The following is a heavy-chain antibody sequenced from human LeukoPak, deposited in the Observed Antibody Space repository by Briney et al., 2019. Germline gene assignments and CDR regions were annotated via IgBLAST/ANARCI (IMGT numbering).Heavy chain of an antibody. Sequence: PSETLSLTCAVYGGSFSGYYWSWIRQPPGKGPEWIGEINHSGSTNYNPSLKSRVTISVDTSKNQFSLKLSSVTAADTAVYYCARGASYYYDSSGYFGAFDIWGQGTMVTVSS. CDR3: ARGASYYYDSSGYFGAFDI. V-gene: IGHV4-34*01. CDR1: GGSFSGYY. J-gene: IGHJ3*02. D-gene: IGHD3-22*01. CDR2: INHSGST.